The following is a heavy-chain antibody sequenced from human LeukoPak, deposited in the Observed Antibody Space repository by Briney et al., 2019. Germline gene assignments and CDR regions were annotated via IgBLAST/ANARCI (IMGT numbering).Heavy chain of an antibody. Sequence: SVKVSCKASGGTFSSYAISWVRQAPGQGLEWMGGIIPIFGTANYAQKFQGRVTITTDESTSTAYMELSSLRSEDTAVYYCATTVGMLATSGYYSPGSMDVWGKETTVTVSS. D-gene: IGHD3-3*01. CDR3: ATTVGMLATSGYYSPGSMDV. CDR2: IIPIFGTA. V-gene: IGHV1-69*05. CDR1: GGTFSSYA. J-gene: IGHJ6*04.